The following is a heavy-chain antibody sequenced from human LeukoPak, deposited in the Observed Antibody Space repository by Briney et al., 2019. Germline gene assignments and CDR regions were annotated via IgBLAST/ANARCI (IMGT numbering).Heavy chain of an antibody. CDR3: SRGDRSGYYSDY. CDR2: ISSSSSYI. Sequence: GGSLRLSCTASGFTFSSYSIKWVRQAPGQGLEWVSSISSSSSYIYYADSVKGRFTISRDNAKNSLCLQLNSLRAEDTAVYYWSRGDRSGYYSDYWGQGTLVTVSS. D-gene: IGHD3-22*01. V-gene: IGHV3-21*01. J-gene: IGHJ4*02. CDR1: GFTFSSYS.